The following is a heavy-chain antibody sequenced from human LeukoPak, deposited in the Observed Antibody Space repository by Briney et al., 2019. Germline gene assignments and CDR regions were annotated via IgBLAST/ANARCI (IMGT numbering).Heavy chain of an antibody. V-gene: IGHV4-39*01. J-gene: IGHJ4*02. D-gene: IGHD4-17*01. CDR1: GGSISSSSYY. CDR2: IYYSGST. Sequence: PSETLSLTCTVSGGSISSSSYYWGWIRQPPGKGLEWIGRIYYSGSTYYNPSLKSRVTISVDTSKNQFSLKLSSVTAADTAVYYCHRLFTVTSFDYWGQGTLVTVSS. CDR3: HRLFTVTSFDY.